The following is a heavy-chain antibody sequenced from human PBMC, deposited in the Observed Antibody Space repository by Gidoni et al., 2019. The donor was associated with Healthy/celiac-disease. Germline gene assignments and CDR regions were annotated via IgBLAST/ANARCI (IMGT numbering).Heavy chain of an antibody. CDR3: ARLGPMTTVTTFDY. CDR2: IYYSGST. Sequence: QLQLQESGPGLVKPSETLSLTCTVSGGSISSSSYYWGWIRQPPGKGLEWIGSIYYSGSTYYNPSLKSRVTISVDTSKNQFSLKLSSVTAADTAVYYCARLGPMTTVTTFDYWGQGTLVTVSS. CDR1: GGSISSSSYY. J-gene: IGHJ4*02. V-gene: IGHV4-39*01. D-gene: IGHD4-17*01.